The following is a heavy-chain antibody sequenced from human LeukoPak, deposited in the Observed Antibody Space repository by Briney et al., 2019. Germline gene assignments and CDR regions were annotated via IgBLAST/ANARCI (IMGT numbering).Heavy chain of an antibody. CDR1: GFTFDDYA. D-gene: IGHD3-22*01. CDR3: AKGHIPYYYDSSGYPDY. J-gene: IGHJ4*02. CDR2: ISWNSGSI. Sequence: GGSLRLSCAAPGFTFDDYAMHWVRQAPGKGLEWVSGISWNSGSIGYADSVKGRFTISRDNAKNSLYLQMNSLRAEDTALYYCAKGHIPYYYDSSGYPDYWGQGTLVTVSS. V-gene: IGHV3-9*01.